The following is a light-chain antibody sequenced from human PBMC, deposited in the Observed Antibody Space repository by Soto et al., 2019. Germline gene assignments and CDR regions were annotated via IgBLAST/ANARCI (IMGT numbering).Light chain of an antibody. CDR3: SSYTSSSTPYV. J-gene: IGLJ1*01. CDR2: EVS. CDR1: SNDVGAFDY. V-gene: IGLV2-14*01. Sequence: QSVLTQPASVSASPGQSISISCTGTSNDVGAFDYVSWYQQHPGKAPKLMIYEVSNRPSGISNRFSGSKSGNTASLTISGLQAEDEADYYCSSYTSSSTPYVFGTGTKVTVL.